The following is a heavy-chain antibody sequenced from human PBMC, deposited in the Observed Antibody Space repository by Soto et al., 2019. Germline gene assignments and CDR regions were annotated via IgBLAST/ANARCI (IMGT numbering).Heavy chain of an antibody. CDR1: GFTFSSYG. CDR2: ISYEGSNK. J-gene: IGHJ6*02. Sequence: QVQLVESGGGVVQPGRSLRLSCAASGFTFSSYGMHWVRQAPGKGLEGVAVISYEGSNKYYADSVKGRFTISRDNSKNPLYMQMSSLSAEDTAVYYCVKDGSSGWPYYYGLDVWGQGTTVTVSS. CDR3: VKDGSSGWPYYYGLDV. D-gene: IGHD6-19*01. V-gene: IGHV3-30*18.